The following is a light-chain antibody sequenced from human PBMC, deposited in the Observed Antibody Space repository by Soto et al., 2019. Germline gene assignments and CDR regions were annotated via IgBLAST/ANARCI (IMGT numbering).Light chain of an antibody. Sequence: DIQITQCPSTVPGSVRDSVTITRRASQTISSWLAWYQQEPGKTPKLLIYDASTLHSGVPSRFSGSGSGTDFTLTISNLQSEDFATYYCQQANSCPLTFGVGTKVDIK. CDR1: QTISSW. CDR3: QQANSCPLT. CDR2: DAS. J-gene: IGKJ4*01. V-gene: IGKV1-12*01.